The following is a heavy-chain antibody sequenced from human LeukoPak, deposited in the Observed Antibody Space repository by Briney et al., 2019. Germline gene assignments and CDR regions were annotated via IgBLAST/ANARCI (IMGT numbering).Heavy chain of an antibody. J-gene: IGHJ4*02. CDR1: GFAVSSNY. V-gene: IGHV3-66*01. CDR2: IYSGGST. CDR3: ARDLAARSLDY. Sequence: PGGSLRLSCAASGFAVSSNYMSWVRQAPGKGLEWVPVIYSGGSTYYADSVKGRFTISRDNSKNTLYLQMNSLRAEDTAVYYCARDLAARSLDYWGQGTLVTVSS. D-gene: IGHD6-6*01.